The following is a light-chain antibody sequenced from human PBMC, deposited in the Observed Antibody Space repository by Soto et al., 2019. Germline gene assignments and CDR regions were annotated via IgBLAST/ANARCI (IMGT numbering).Light chain of an antibody. Sequence: QSALTQPRSVSGSPGQSVTISCTGTSSDVGGYNYVSWYQQHPGKAPKLIIYDVSKRPSGVPDRFSGSKSGNTASLTISGLQAEDEADYYCCSSPGTYTSVFGGGTKLTVL. CDR3: CSSPGTYTSV. CDR1: SSDVGGYNY. V-gene: IGLV2-11*01. J-gene: IGLJ3*02. CDR2: DVS.